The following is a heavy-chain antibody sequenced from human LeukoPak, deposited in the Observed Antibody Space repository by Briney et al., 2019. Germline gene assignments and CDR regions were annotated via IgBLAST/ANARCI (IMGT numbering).Heavy chain of an antibody. V-gene: IGHV1-8*01. Sequence: ASVKVSCKASGYTFTSYDINWVRQATGQGLEWMGWMNPNSGNTGYAQKFQGRVTMTRNTSISTAYMKLSSLRSEDTAVYYCARGRQYYGSGSNDYWGQGTLVTVSS. D-gene: IGHD3-10*01. CDR3: ARGRQYYGSGSNDY. J-gene: IGHJ4*02. CDR2: MNPNSGNT. CDR1: GYTFTSYD.